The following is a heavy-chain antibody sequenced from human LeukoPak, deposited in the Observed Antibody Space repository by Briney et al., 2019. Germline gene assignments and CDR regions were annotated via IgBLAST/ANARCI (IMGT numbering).Heavy chain of an antibody. CDR3: ARPRYGGYGEYVPHPDY. Sequence: GESLKISCKGSGYSFNNYWIGWMRQMPGKGLEWMGIIYPGDSDTRYSPSFQGQVIISADKSISTAYLQWSSLKASDTAIYYCARPRYGGYGEYVPHPDYWGQGTLVTVSS. V-gene: IGHV5-51*01. J-gene: IGHJ4*02. D-gene: IGHD4-17*01. CDR1: GYSFNNYW. CDR2: IYPGDSDT.